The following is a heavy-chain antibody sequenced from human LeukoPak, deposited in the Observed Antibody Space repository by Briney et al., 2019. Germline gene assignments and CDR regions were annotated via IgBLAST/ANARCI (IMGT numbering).Heavy chain of an antibody. CDR1: GGSISSGSYY. Sequence: SETLSLTCTVSGGSISSGSYYWSWIRQPAGKGLEWIGRIYTSGSTNYNPSLKSRVTISVDTSKNQFSLKLSSVTAADTAVYYCARASPGVVPAAIAARYYYYMDVWGKGTTVTISS. D-gene: IGHD2-2*01. V-gene: IGHV4-61*02. CDR2: IYTSGST. CDR3: ARASPGVVPAAIAARYYYYMDV. J-gene: IGHJ6*03.